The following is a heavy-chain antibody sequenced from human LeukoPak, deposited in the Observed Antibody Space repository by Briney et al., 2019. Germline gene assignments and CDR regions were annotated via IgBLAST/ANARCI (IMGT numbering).Heavy chain of an antibody. Sequence: GGSLRLSCAASGFTFNNYGMHWVRQAPGRGLEWVALLWYDGTNENYADSVKGRFTISRDNSKNTMYLQMNNLRAEDTAVYYCTRQQLVLSYFDYWGQGTLVTVSS. CDR2: LWYDGTNE. D-gene: IGHD6-13*01. J-gene: IGHJ4*02. V-gene: IGHV3-33*01. CDR3: TRQQLVLSYFDY. CDR1: GFTFNNYG.